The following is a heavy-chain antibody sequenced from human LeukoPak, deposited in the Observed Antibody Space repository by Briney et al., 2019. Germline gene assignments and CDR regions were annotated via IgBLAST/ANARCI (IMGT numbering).Heavy chain of an antibody. V-gene: IGHV3-21*01. J-gene: IGHJ3*02. CDR3: ARGGLVVVPAARAGNAFDI. Sequence: PGGSLRLSCAASGFTFSSYSMNWVRQAPGKGLEWVSSISSSSSYIYYADSVKGRFTISRDNAKNPLYLQMNSLRAEDTAVYYCARGGLVVVPAARAGNAFDIWGQGTMVTVSS. CDR2: ISSSSSYI. D-gene: IGHD2-2*01. CDR1: GFTFSSYS.